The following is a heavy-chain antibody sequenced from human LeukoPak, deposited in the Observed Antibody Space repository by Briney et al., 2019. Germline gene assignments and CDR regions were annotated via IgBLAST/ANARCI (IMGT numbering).Heavy chain of an antibody. CDR1: GGSISSFY. V-gene: IGHV4-59*08. Sequence: SETLSLTCTVSGGSISSFYWSWIRQPPGKGLEWIGYIYYSGSTNYNPSLKSRVTISVDTSKNQFSLKLSSVTAADTAVYYCARHTYSGYDFDYWGQGTLVTVSS. CDR3: ARHTYSGYDFDY. J-gene: IGHJ4*02. D-gene: IGHD5-12*01. CDR2: IYYSGST.